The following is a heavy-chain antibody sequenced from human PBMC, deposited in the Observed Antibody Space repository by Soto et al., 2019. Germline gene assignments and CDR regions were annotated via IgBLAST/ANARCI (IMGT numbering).Heavy chain of an antibody. J-gene: IGHJ4*02. Sequence: ASVKVSCKASGGTFSSYAINWVRQAPGQGLEWMGWMNPNSGNTDYAQKFQGRVTMTRNTSISTAYMELSSLRSEDTAVYYCARGPYGCSGGSCYTGSIGYWGQGTLVTVSS. V-gene: IGHV1-8*02. CDR1: GGTFSSYA. CDR3: ARGPYGCSGGSCYTGSIGY. D-gene: IGHD2-15*01. CDR2: MNPNSGNT.